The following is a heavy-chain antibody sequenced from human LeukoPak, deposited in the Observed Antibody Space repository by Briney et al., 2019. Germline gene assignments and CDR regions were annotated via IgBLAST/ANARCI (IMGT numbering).Heavy chain of an antibody. D-gene: IGHD4-17*01. V-gene: IGHV4-34*01. CDR2: MNHSGST. CDR1: GGSFSGYY. Sequence: PSETLSLTCAVYGGSFSGYYWSWIRQPQGKGLEWIGEMNHSGSTRYNPSLKSRVTISVDTSKNQFSPKLSSVTAADTAMYYCARFSSTVTTFDYCGQGTLVTVSS. J-gene: IGHJ4*02. CDR3: ARFSSTVTTFDY.